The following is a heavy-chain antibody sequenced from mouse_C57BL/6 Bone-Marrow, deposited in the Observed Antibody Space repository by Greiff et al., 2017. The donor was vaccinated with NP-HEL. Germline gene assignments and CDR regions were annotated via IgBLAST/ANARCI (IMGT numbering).Heavy chain of an antibody. D-gene: IGHD3-3*01. CDR2: ISSGGSYT. V-gene: IGHV5-6*01. CDR3: ARHGWAPYAMDY. J-gene: IGHJ4*01. Sequence: EVNVVESGGDLVKPGGSLKLSCAASGFTFSSYGMSWVRQTPDKRLEWVATISSGGSYTYYPDSVKGRFTISRDNAKNTLYLQMSSLKSEDTAMYYCARHGWAPYAMDYWGQGTSVTVSS. CDR1: GFTFSSYG.